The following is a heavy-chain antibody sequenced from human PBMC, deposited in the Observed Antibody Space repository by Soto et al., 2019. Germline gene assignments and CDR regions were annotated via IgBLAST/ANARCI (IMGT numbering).Heavy chain of an antibody. V-gene: IGHV1-24*01. D-gene: IGHD6-13*01. CDR3: ATVDTGYSSSFPIYYFDY. Sequence: ASVKVSCKVSGYTLTELSMHWVRQAPGKGLEWMGGFDPEDGETIYAQKFQGRVTMTEDTSTDTAYMELSSLRSEDTAVYYCATVDTGYSSSFPIYYFDYWGQGTLVTVSS. CDR1: GYTLTELS. J-gene: IGHJ4*02. CDR2: FDPEDGET.